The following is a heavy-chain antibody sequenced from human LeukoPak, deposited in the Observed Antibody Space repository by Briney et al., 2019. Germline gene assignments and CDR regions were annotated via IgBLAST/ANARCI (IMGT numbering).Heavy chain of an antibody. CDR1: GGSFSGYY. D-gene: IGHD4-23*01. CDR3: ARIGGWFDP. V-gene: IGHV4-34*01. CDR2: INHSGST. Sequence: PSETLSLTCAVYGGSFSGYYWSWIRQPPGKGLEWIAEINHSGSTNYNPSLKSRVTISVDTSKNQFSLKLSSVTAADTAVYYCARIGGWFDPWGQGTLVTVSS. J-gene: IGHJ5*02.